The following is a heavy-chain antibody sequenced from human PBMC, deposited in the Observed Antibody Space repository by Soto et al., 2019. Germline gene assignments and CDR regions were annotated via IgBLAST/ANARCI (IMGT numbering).Heavy chain of an antibody. V-gene: IGHV5-51*01. D-gene: IGHD2-8*02. CDR2: ISPGNSEI. J-gene: IGHJ4*02. CDR1: GYSFTTYW. CDR3: ARWYPRGVVSVLLLDL. Sequence: GESLKISCKTSGYSFTTYWVAWVRQMPGKGLEWMGIISPGNSEIRYSPSFQGQVTISADKSINTAYLQWSSLKASDTAIYYCARWYPRGVVSVLLLDLWGQGSLVTGSS.